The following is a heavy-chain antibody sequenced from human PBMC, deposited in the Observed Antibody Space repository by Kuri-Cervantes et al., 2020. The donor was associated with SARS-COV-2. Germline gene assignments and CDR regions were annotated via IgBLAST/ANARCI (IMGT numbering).Heavy chain of an antibody. CDR2: IYHSGST. J-gene: IGHJ3*02. Sequence: ESLKISCTVSGGSISSSSYYWGWIRQPPGKGLEWIGSIYHSGSTNYNPSLKSRVTISVDTSKNQFSLKLSSVTAADTAVYYCARVVPAQGGSGAFDIWGQGTMVTVSS. CDR1: GGSISSSSYY. V-gene: IGHV4-39*07. CDR3: ARVVPAQGGSGAFDI. D-gene: IGHD2-2*01.